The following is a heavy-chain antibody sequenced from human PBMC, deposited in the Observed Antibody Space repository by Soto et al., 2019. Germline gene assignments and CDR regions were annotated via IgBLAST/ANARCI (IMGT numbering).Heavy chain of an antibody. CDR1: GFTLSSYA. Sequence: PGGSLRLSCAASGFTLSSYAMSWVRQAPGKGLEWVSAISGSGGSTYYADSVKGRFTISRDNSKNTLYLQMNSLRAEDTAVYYCARREGIVATYRYYYYMDVWGKGSAVTVSS. CDR2: ISGSGGST. CDR3: ARREGIVATYRYYYYMDV. J-gene: IGHJ6*03. V-gene: IGHV3-23*01. D-gene: IGHD5-12*01.